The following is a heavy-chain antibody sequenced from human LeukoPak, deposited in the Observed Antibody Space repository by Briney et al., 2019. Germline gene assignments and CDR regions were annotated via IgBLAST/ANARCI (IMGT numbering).Heavy chain of an antibody. CDR2: ISGSGGST. D-gene: IGHD2-15*01. V-gene: IGHV3-23*01. Sequence: GGSLRLSCAASGFTFSSYAMSWVRQAPGKGLEWVSAISGSGGSTYYADSVKGRFTISRDNSKNTLYLQMNSLRAEDTDLYHCARAGPSSSHFDYWGQGTLVTVSS. J-gene: IGHJ4*02. CDR3: ARAGPSSSHFDY. CDR1: GFTFSSYA.